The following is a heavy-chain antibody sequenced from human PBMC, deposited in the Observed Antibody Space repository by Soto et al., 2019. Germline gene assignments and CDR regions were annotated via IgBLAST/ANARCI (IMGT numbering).Heavy chain of an antibody. CDR3: AKDLGYYDSSGYYDPDY. J-gene: IGHJ4*02. CDR2: ISGSGGST. CDR1: GFTFSSYA. V-gene: IGHV3-23*01. D-gene: IGHD3-22*01. Sequence: GGSLRLSCAASGFTFSSYAMRWVRQAPGKGLEWVSAISGSGGSTYYADSVKGRFTISRDNSKNTLYLQMNSLRAEDTAAYYCAKDLGYYDSSGYYDPDYWGQGTLVTVSS.